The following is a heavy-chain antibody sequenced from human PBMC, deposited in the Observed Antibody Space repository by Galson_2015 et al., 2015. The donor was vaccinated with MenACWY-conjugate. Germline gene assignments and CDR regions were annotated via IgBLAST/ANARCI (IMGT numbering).Heavy chain of an antibody. CDR1: GFTFSSCA. D-gene: IGHD6-19*01. Sequence: SLRLSCAASGFTFSSCAMGWVRQAAGKGLEWVSAISGSGGSTYYADSVKGRFTISRDNSKNTLYLQMNSLRAEDTALYYCARDPAYNSGHFDYWGQGALVTVSS. V-gene: IGHV3-23*01. CDR2: ISGSGGST. J-gene: IGHJ4*02. CDR3: ARDPAYNSGHFDY.